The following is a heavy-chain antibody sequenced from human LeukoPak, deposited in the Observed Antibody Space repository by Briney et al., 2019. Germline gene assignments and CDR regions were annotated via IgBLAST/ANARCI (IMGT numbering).Heavy chain of an antibody. Sequence: GGSLRLSCAASDFTFSTYSVKWVRQAPGKGVEWGSSISSESSYIYYADSTKGRFTISRDAAKKSLYLQINSLRADDTAVYFCARYCSSSRCLYYYHMDVWGEGTTVTVSS. CDR1: DFTFSTYS. V-gene: IGHV3-21*01. J-gene: IGHJ6*03. D-gene: IGHD2-2*01. CDR3: ARYCSSSRCLYYYHMDV. CDR2: ISSESSYI.